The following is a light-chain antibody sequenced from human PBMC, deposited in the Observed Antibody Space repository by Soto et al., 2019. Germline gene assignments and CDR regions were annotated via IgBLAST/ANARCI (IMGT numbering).Light chain of an antibody. CDR1: QSVSSN. V-gene: IGKV3-15*01. CDR2: AAS. CDR3: QQYNNWPWT. J-gene: IGKJ1*01. Sequence: EVVMTQSPATLSVSPGERATLSCRASQSVSSNLAWYRLKPVQAPRLLMYAASTRATGVPAWFSGSGSGTEFTLTISSLQSEDFALYYCQQYNNWPWTFGQGTKVEIK.